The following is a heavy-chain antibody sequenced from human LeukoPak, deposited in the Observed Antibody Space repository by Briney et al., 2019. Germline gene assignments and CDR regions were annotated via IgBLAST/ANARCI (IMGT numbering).Heavy chain of an antibody. J-gene: IGHJ4*02. CDR2: IRSDANSYAT. CDR3: ISRRDCTSTSCYVASDFDY. V-gene: IGHV3-73*01. CDR1: GYTFTSYY. D-gene: IGHD2-2*01. Sequence: KVSCKASGYTFTSYYMHWVRQASGKGLEWVGRIRSDANSYATAYAASVKGRFTISRDDSKNTAYLQMNSLKIEDTAVYYCISRRDCTSTSCYVASDFDYWGQGTLVTVSS.